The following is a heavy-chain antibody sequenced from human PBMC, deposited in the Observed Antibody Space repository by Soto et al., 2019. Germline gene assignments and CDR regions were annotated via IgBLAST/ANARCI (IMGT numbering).Heavy chain of an antibody. CDR2: IWYDGSNK. J-gene: IGHJ4*02. D-gene: IGHD2-2*01. CDR3: ARVRTEYAGLDY. CDR1: GFTFSSYG. V-gene: IGHV3-33*01. Sequence: PGGSLRLSCAASGFTFSSYGMHWVRQAPGKGLEWVAVIWYDGSNKYYADSVKGRFTISRDNSKNTLYLQMNSLRAEDTAVYFCARVRTEYAGLDYWGQGTLVTVSS.